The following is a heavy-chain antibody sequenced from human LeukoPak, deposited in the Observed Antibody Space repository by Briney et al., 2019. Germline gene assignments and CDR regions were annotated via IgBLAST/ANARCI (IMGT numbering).Heavy chain of an antibody. J-gene: IGHJ4*02. CDR3: VSMNYFDY. Sequence: GGSLRLSCAASGFTFSTYSMNWVRQVPGMGREWVSYISSISSTIFYADSVKGRFTISRDNAKNSLYLQMNSLRDEDTAVYYCVSMNYFDYWGQGTLVPVSS. CDR1: GFTFSTYS. V-gene: IGHV3-48*02. CDR2: ISSISSTI.